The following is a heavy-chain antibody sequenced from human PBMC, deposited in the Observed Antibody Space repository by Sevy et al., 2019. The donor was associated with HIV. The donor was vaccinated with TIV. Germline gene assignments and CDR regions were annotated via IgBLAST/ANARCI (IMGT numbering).Heavy chain of an antibody. CDR1: GYSFTSYW. CDR2: IYPGDSDA. J-gene: IGHJ4*02. V-gene: IGHV5-51*01. CDR3: VRYYDSSGYYPSDY. Sequence: GESLKISCKGSGYSFTSYWIGWVRQMPGKGLEWMGIIYPGDSDAKYSPSFQGQVTISADKSISTAYLQWSSLKASDTAMYYCVRYYDSSGYYPSDYWGQGTLVTVSS. D-gene: IGHD3-22*01.